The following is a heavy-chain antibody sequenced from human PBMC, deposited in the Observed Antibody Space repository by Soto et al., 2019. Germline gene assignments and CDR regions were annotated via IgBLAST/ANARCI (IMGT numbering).Heavy chain of an antibody. D-gene: IGHD5-12*01. Sequence: GASVKVSCKASGYTFTSYYMHWVRQAPGQGLEWMGIINPSGGSTSYAQKFQGRVTMTRDTSTSTVCMELSSLRSEDTAVYYCARASVDIVATIEGAFDPWGQGTLVTAPQ. CDR3: ARASVDIVATIEGAFDP. J-gene: IGHJ5*02. V-gene: IGHV1-46*01. CDR2: INPSGGST. CDR1: GYTFTSYY.